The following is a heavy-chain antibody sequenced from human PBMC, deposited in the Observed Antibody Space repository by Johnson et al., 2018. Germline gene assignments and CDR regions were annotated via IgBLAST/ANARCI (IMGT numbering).Heavy chain of an antibody. V-gene: IGHV3-30-3*01. J-gene: IGHJ6*03. CDR3: ASCSSTSCPTHYYYYDMDV. Sequence: QVQLQESGGGVVQPGRSLRLPCAASGFTFSSYAMHWVRQAPGKGLEWVAVISYDGSNKYYADSVKGRVTRSRDNSKNTLYLQMNSLRAEDTAVYYCASCSSTSCPTHYYYYDMDVCGKGTTVTVSS. CDR1: GFTFSSYA. D-gene: IGHD2-2*01. CDR2: ISYDGSNK.